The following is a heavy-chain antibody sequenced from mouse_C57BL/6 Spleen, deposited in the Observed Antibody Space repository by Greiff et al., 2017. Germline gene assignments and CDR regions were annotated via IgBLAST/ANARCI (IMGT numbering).Heavy chain of an antibody. CDR3: ARSNTVVAPFAY. D-gene: IGHD1-1*01. CDR2: IYPRSGNT. Sequence: QVQLKQSGAELARPGASVKLSCKASGYTFTSYGISWVKQRPGQGLEWIGEIYPRSGNTYYNEKFKGKATLTADKSPSTAYMELRSLTSEDSAVYFCARSNTVVAPFAYWGQGTLVTVSA. CDR1: GYTFTSYG. J-gene: IGHJ3*01. V-gene: IGHV1-81*01.